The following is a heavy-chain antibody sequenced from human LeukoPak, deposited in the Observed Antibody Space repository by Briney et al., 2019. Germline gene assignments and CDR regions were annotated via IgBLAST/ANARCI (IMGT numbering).Heavy chain of an antibody. CDR2: INPNSGGT. D-gene: IGHD3-10*01. CDR3: ARDFGHGSGSFDY. V-gene: IGHV1-2*02. CDR1: GYTFTGYY. Sequence: ASVKVSCKASGYTFTGYYMHWVRQAPGQGLEWMGWINPNSGGTNYAQKLQGRVTMTTDTSTSTAYMELRSLRSDDTAVYYCARDFGHGSGSFDYWGQGTLVTVS. J-gene: IGHJ4*02.